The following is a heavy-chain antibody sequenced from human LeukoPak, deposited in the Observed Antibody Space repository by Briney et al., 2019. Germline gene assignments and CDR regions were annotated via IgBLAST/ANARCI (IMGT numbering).Heavy chain of an antibody. CDR2: ISYDASNK. J-gene: IGHJ4*02. CDR1: GFTFNTYG. V-gene: IGHV3-30*18. D-gene: IGHD5-18*01. Sequence: AGGSLRLSCAASGFTFNTYGMHWVRQAPGKGLEWVEVISYDASNKNYADSVKGRFTISRDYSKNTVYLQMNSLRAEDRAVYFCANGVGGYTIGYYFDYWGQGTPVTVSS. CDR3: ANGVGGYTIGYYFDY.